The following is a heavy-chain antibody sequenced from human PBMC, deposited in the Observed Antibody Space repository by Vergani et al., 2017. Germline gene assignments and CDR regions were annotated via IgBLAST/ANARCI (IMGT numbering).Heavy chain of an antibody. Sequence: QVQLQQWGAGLLKPSETLSLTCAVYGGSFSGYYWSWIRQPPGKGLEWIGEIHHSGSTNYNPSLKSRVTISVDTSKNQFSLKLSSVTAADTAVYYCARGWRYYYGMDVWGQGTTVTVSS. V-gene: IGHV4-34*01. CDR1: GGSFSGYY. J-gene: IGHJ6*02. CDR2: IHHSGST. CDR3: ARGWRYYYGMDV.